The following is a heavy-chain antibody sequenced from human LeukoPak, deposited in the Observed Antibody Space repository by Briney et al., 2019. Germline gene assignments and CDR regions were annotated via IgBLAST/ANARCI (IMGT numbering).Heavy chain of an antibody. V-gene: IGHV3-23*01. D-gene: IGHD5-18*01. CDR2: ISGSGGST. J-gene: IGHJ4*02. Sequence: SGGSLRLSCAASGFTFSSYAMSWVRQAPGKGLEWVSAISGSGGSTYYADSVKGRFTISRDNSKNTLYLQMNSLRAEDTAVYYCARCGYSYVVGELGYFDYWGQGTLVTVSS. CDR3: ARCGYSYVVGELGYFDY. CDR1: GFTFSSYA.